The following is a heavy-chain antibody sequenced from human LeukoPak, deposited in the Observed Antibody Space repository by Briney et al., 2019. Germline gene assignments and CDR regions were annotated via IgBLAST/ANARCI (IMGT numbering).Heavy chain of an antibody. Sequence: ASVKVSCKASGGTFSSYAISWVRQAPGQGLEWMGGIIPIFGTANYAQKIQGRVTITADESTSTAYMELSSLRSEDTAVYYCARGYYDILTGYRPPLWFDPWGQGTLVTVSS. V-gene: IGHV1-69*01. D-gene: IGHD3-9*01. J-gene: IGHJ5*02. CDR2: IIPIFGTA. CDR3: ARGYYDILTGYRPPLWFDP. CDR1: GGTFSSYA.